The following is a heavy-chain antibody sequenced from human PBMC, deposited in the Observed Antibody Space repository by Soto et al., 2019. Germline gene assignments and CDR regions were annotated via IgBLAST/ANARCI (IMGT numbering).Heavy chain of an antibody. Sequence: EVQLVESGGGLVQPGGSLRLSCAASGFTFSSYWMHWVRQAPGKGLVWVSRINSDGSSTSYADSVKGRFTISRDNAKNTLYLKMNSLRAEDTAVSYCARDRRPRLAYMDVWGKGTTVTVSS. CDR2: INSDGSST. CDR3: ARDRRPRLAYMDV. CDR1: GFTFSSYW. J-gene: IGHJ6*03. V-gene: IGHV3-74*01.